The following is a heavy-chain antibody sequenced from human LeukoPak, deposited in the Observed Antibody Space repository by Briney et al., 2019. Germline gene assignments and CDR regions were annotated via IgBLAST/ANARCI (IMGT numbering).Heavy chain of an antibody. D-gene: IGHD2-15*01. Sequence: GGSLRLSCAASGFTFSSYSMNWVRQAPGKGLEWVSSISSSSSYIYYADSVRGRFTISRDNAKNSLYLQMNSLRAEDTAVCYCARSRYCSGGNCYLDAFDIWGQGTVVTVSS. CDR1: GFTFSSYS. V-gene: IGHV3-21*01. CDR2: ISSSSSYI. J-gene: IGHJ3*02. CDR3: ARSRYCSGGNCYLDAFDI.